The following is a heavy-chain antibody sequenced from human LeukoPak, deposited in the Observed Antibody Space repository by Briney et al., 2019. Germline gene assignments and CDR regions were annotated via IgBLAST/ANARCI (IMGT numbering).Heavy chain of an antibody. CDR1: GFTFDDYG. V-gene: IGHV3-33*08. CDR2: MWYDGSNK. Sequence: GGSLRLSCAASGFTFDDYGMSWVRQAPGKGLEWVAVMWYDGSNKYYADSVKGRFTISRDDSKNTLYLQMNSLRAEDTAMYYCARGLPPVMKYYFDYWGQGTLVTVSS. D-gene: IGHD4-11*01. J-gene: IGHJ4*02. CDR3: ARGLPPVMKYYFDY.